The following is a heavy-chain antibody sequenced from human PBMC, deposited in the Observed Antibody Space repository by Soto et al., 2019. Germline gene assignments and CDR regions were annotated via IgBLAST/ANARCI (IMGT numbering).Heavy chain of an antibody. CDR2: ISYDGSNK. V-gene: IGHV3-30*18. CDR1: GFTFSSYG. Sequence: PVGSLRLSCAASGFTFSSYGMHWVRQAPGKGLEWVAVISYDGSNKYYADSVKGRFTISRDNSKNTLYLQMNSLRAEDTAVYYCEKDNGGFDYCGQRTLVTVSS. J-gene: IGHJ4*02. CDR3: EKDNGGFDY.